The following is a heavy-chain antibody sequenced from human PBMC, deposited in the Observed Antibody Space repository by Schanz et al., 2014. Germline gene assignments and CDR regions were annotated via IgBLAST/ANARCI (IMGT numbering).Heavy chain of an antibody. V-gene: IGHV3-23*04. Sequence: EVQLVESGGGFVQPGGSLRLSCTASGFTFSTYAMSWVRQAPGKGLEWVLGISGSGGSTYYGGSVKGRFTISRDNSNKTLFLQMNSLRAEDTAVYYCVKAALYSPGYYGLDVWGQGTTVIVSS. J-gene: IGHJ6*02. D-gene: IGHD5-12*01. CDR1: GFTFSTYA. CDR3: VKAALYSPGYYGLDV. CDR2: ISGSGGST.